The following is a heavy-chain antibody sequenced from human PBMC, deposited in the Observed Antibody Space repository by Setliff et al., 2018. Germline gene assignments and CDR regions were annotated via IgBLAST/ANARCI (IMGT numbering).Heavy chain of an antibody. J-gene: IGHJ2*01. D-gene: IGHD2-2*01. CDR3: ARAVPRGATPDYWYFDL. CDR2: IYHSGSS. V-gene: IGHV4-39*07. CDR1: GGSISSMSYY. Sequence: PSETLSLTCTVSGGSISSMSYYWGWIRQPPGRGLEWIGSIYHSGSSYYNSSLRSRVTISVDTSKNQFSLKLTSVTAADTAVYYCARAVPRGATPDYWYFDLWGRGTLVTSPQ.